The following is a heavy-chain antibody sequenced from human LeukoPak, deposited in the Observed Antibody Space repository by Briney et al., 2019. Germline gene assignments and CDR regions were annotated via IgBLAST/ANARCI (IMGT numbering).Heavy chain of an antibody. CDR3: ATQYCSSTSCYPYWVVY. CDR1: GYTFTSYG. J-gene: IGHJ4*02. D-gene: IGHD2-2*01. CDR2: ISAYNGNT. V-gene: IGHV1-18*01. Sequence: ASVKVSCKASGYTFTSYGISWVRQAPGQGLEWMGWISAYNGNTNYAQKLQGRVTMTTDTSTSTAYMELRSLKSDDTAVYYCATQYCSSTSCYPYWVVYGGQGALVTVSS.